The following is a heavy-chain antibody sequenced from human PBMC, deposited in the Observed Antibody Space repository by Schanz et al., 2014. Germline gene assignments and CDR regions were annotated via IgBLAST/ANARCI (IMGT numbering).Heavy chain of an antibody. J-gene: IGHJ5*02. CDR1: GLTLRNVW. CDR3: GSGYDTSDH. D-gene: IGHD5-12*01. CDR2: IKNKFDGETT. V-gene: IGHV3-15*01. Sequence: EVQLVESGGGLVKPGGSLRLSCAASGLTLRNVWMSWVRQAPGKGLEWVGRIKNKFDGETTDFAAPVKGRFSISRDDSNNMVFLQMNSLKIEDTALYYCGSGYDTSDHWGQGALVTVSS.